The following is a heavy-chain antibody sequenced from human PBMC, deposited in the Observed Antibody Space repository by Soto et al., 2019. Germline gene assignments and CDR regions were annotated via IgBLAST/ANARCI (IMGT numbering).Heavy chain of an antibody. CDR1: GFTVSSNY. CDR3: ARVLAVAGIHY. V-gene: IGHV3-66*01. D-gene: IGHD6-19*01. J-gene: IGHJ4*02. Sequence: GGSLRLSCAASGFTVSSNYMSWVRQAPGKGLEWVSVIYSGGSTYYADSVKGRFTISRDNSKNTLYLQMNSLRAEDTAVYYCARVLAVAGIHYWGQGTLVTVSS. CDR2: IYSGGST.